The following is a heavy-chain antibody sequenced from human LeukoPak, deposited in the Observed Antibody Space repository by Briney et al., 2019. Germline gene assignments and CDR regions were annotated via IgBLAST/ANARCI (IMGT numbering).Heavy chain of an antibody. CDR1: GYTFIGYS. Sequence: ASVKVSCKASGYTFIGYSMHWVRQAPGQGLEWMGWINPNSGGTNYAQKFQGRVTMTRDTSISTAYMELSRLRSDDTAVYYCARAGAARTRGGFDYWGQGTLVTVSS. V-gene: IGHV1-2*02. CDR2: INPNSGGT. J-gene: IGHJ4*02. D-gene: IGHD6-6*01. CDR3: ARAGAARTRGGFDY.